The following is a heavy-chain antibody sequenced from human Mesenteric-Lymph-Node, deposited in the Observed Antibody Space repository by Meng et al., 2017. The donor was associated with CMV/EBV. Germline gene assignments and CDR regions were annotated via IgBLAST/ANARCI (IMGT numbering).Heavy chain of an antibody. CDR1: GGSISSSSYY. D-gene: IGHD6-6*01. V-gene: IGHV4-39*07. CDR3: ARGDSSSLYWYFDL. J-gene: IGHJ2*01. Sequence: SGGSISSSSYYWGWIREPPGKGLEWIGGIYYSGSTYYNPSLKSRVTISVDTSKNQFSLKLSSVTAADTAVYYCARGDSSSLYWYFDLWGRGTLVTVSS. CDR2: IYYSGST.